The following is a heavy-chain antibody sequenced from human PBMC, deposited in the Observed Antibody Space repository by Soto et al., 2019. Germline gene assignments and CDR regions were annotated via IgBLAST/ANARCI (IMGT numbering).Heavy chain of an antibody. J-gene: IGHJ4*02. V-gene: IGHV4-34*01. CDR1: GGSFSGYY. CDR3: ARGICFWSGYYAHFDY. Sequence: QVQLQQWGAGLLKPSETLSLSCAVYGGSFSGYYWSWIRQPPGKGLEWIGEINHSGSTNYNPSLKSRVSISVDTSKNQFSLKLSSVTAADTAVYYCARGICFWSGYYAHFDYWGQRTLVTVSS. D-gene: IGHD3-3*01. CDR2: INHSGST.